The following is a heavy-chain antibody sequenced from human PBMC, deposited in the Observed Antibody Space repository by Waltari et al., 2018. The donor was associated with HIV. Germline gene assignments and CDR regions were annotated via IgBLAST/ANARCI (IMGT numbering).Heavy chain of an antibody. Sequence: EEQLVESGGGLVQPGGSLRLSCAASGFTFDIYDMHWVRQVIGKGLEWVSAIGTLSDTFYPDSVKGRFTISRENAKKSLYLQMNNLRAGDTGVYYCTRHRVPRYFDLWGRGTLVTVSS. CDR1: GFTFDIYD. CDR3: TRHRVPRYFDL. V-gene: IGHV3-13*04. CDR2: IGTLSDT. J-gene: IGHJ2*01.